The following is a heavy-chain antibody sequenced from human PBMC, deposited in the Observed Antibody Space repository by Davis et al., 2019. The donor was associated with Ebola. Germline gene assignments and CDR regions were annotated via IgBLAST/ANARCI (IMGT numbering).Heavy chain of an antibody. V-gene: IGHV4-38-2*01. J-gene: IGHJ4*01. Sequence: SETLSLTCAVSGYSINRGYYWGWIRQSPGKGLEYIGSFYPSRSTNYNPSLKSRVAISVDASKNQLFLKLSSVTASDTAVYYCSRVGYCSGGDCPPQWGPGTLVTVSS. CDR2: FYPSRST. CDR1: GYSINRGYY. CDR3: SRVGYCSGGDCPPQ. D-gene: IGHD2-15*01.